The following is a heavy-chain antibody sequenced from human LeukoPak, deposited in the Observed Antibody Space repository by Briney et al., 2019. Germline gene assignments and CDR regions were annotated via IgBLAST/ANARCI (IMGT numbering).Heavy chain of an antibody. J-gene: IGHJ4*02. CDR1: GFSFGSYA. CDR2: ISDNGGGT. Sequence: GGSLRLSCAAAGFSFGSYAMSWVRQAPGRGLEWVSGISDNGGGTYYGDSVKGRFTISRDNSKNMLYLQMNGLRAEDKALYYCAKERSTVGTPLFDNWGQGILVTVSS. V-gene: IGHV3-23*01. D-gene: IGHD2-15*01. CDR3: AKERSTVGTPLFDN.